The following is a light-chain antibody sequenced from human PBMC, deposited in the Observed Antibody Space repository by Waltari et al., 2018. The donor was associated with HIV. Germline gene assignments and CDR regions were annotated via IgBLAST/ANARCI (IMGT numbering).Light chain of an antibody. CDR1: SSDVGGYNY. CDR2: DVS. Sequence: QSALTQPRSVSGSPGQSVTISCTGTSSDVGGYNYVYWYQQHPGKAPKLMMYDVSKRPSGVPDRFSGSKSCNTASLTISGLQAEDEADYYCCSYAGSPWVFGGGTKLTVL. J-gene: IGLJ3*02. V-gene: IGLV2-11*01. CDR3: CSYAGSPWV.